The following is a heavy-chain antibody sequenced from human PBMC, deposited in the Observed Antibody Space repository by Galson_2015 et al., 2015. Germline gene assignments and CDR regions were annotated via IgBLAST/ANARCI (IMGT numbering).Heavy chain of an antibody. CDR1: GDTFSTYT. J-gene: IGHJ6*03. V-gene: IGHV1-69*13. CDR2: IIPIFGTA. Sequence: SVKVSCKASGDTFSTYTISWVRQAPGQGLEWMGGIIPIFGTANYAQKFQGRVTITADESTSTAYMELCSLRSEDTAVFFCARGSGNDYGSATHDYYYYMDVWGKGTTVTVSS. D-gene: IGHD3-10*01. CDR3: ARGSGNDYGSATHDYYYYMDV.